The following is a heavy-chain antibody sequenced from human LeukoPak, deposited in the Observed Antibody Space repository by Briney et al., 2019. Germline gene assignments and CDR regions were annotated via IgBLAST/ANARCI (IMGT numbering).Heavy chain of an antibody. V-gene: IGHV3-23*01. J-gene: IGHJ3*02. D-gene: IGHD3-3*01. CDR1: GFTFSSYG. Sequence: GRSLRLSCAASGFTFSSYGMHWVRQAPGKGLEWVSAISGSGGSTYYADSVKGRFTISRDNSKNTLYLQMNSLRAEDTAVYYCAKDVHDFWSGADAFDIWGQGTMVTVSS. CDR2: ISGSGGST. CDR3: AKDVHDFWSGADAFDI.